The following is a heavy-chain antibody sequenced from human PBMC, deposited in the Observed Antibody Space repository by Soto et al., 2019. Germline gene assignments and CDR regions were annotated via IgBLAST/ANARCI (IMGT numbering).Heavy chain of an antibody. CDR2: IYYSGNT. V-gene: IGHV4-31*03. D-gene: IGHD2-2*01. CDR1: GVSVSSDIYY. J-gene: IGHJ6*02. Sequence: QVQLQESGPGLVKPSQTLSLTCSVSGVSVSSDIYYWSWIRHHPGKGLEWIGYIYYSGNTYYNPSLGGRVTISLDTSMNHFSLRLRSVTPADTAVYYCARYPVVVVPAANYGLDVWGQGTTVTVSS. CDR3: ARYPVVVVPAANYGLDV.